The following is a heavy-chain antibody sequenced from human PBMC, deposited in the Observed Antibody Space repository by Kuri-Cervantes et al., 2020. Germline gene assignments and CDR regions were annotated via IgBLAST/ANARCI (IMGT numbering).Heavy chain of an antibody. CDR3: ARGSSSGWTQYFDY. D-gene: IGHD6-19*01. CDR1: GFTFSGSA. CDR2: IRSKANSYAT. V-gene: IGHV3-73*01. Sequence: GGSLRLSCAASGFTFSGSAMHWVRQASGKGLERVGRIRSKANSYATAYAASVKGRFTISRDNSKNTLYLQMNSLRAEDTAVYYCARGSSSGWTQYFDYWGQGTLVTVSS. J-gene: IGHJ4*02.